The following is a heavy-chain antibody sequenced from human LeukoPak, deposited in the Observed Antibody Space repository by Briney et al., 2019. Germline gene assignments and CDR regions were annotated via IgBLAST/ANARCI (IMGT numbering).Heavy chain of an antibody. CDR3: AKDRNDYYDSSGYYFNWFDP. V-gene: IGHV3-48*01. J-gene: IGHJ5*02. D-gene: IGHD3-22*01. CDR1: GFTFSAYS. Sequence: GGSLRLSCAVSGFTFSAYSMNWVRQAPGKGLEWLSYISSSSSTIYYADSVKGRFTISRDNAKKSLYLQMNSLRAEDTAVYYCAKDRNDYYDSSGYYFNWFDPWGQGTLVTVSS. CDR2: ISSSSSTI.